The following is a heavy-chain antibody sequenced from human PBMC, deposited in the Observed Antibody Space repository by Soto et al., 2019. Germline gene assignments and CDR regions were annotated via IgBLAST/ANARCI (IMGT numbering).Heavy chain of an antibody. V-gene: IGHV3-53*01. CDR3: AKVNDGKFDY. CDR1: GFTVSGNY. D-gene: IGHD1-1*01. Sequence: PGGSLRLSCAASGFTVSGNYMSWVRQAPGTGLEGVSFLDSDGSAFYPDSVKGRFTISRDNSKNTLYLQMNSLTVEDTAVYYCAKVNDGKFDYWGQGTLVTVSS. J-gene: IGHJ4*02. CDR2: LDSDGSA.